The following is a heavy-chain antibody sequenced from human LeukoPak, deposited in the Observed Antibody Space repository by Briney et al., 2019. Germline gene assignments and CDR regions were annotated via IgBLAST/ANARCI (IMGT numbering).Heavy chain of an antibody. J-gene: IGHJ4*02. Sequence: SGGSLRLSCAASGFTFSSYAMSWVRQAPGKGLEWVPAISGSGGSTYYADSVKGRFTISRDNSKNTLYLQMNSLRAEDTAVYYCAKVRDYDILTGNDFDYWGQGTLVTVSS. CDR1: GFTFSSYA. V-gene: IGHV3-23*01. CDR3: AKVRDYDILTGNDFDY. CDR2: ISGSGGST. D-gene: IGHD3-9*01.